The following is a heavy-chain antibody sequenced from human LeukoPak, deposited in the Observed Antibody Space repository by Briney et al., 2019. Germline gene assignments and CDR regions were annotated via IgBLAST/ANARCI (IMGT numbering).Heavy chain of an antibody. CDR3: ARGPPSLITMVRGLYGMDV. V-gene: IGHV4-59*12. CDR2: IYYSGST. Sequence: SETLSLTCTVSGGSISSYYWSWIRQPPGKGLEWIGYIYYSGSTNYNPSLKSRVTISVDTSKNQFSLKLSSVTAADTAVYYCARGPPSLITMVRGLYGMDVWGQGTTVTVSS. J-gene: IGHJ6*02. CDR1: GGSISSYY. D-gene: IGHD3-10*01.